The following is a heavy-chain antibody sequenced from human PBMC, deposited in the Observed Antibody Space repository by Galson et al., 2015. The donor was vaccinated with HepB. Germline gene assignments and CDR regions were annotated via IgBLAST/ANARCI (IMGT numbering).Heavy chain of an antibody. CDR2: ISAYSGNT. CDR1: GYTFTSYD. Sequence: SVKVSCKASGYTFTSYDISWVRQAPGQGLEWMGWISAYSGNTNYAQKLQGRVTMTTDTSTSTAYMELRSLRSDDTAVYYCARVHVPAVWTRNPRYYYYMDVWGKGTTVTVSS. D-gene: IGHD1-14*01. V-gene: IGHV1-18*01. CDR3: ARVHVPAVWTRNPRYYYYMDV. J-gene: IGHJ6*03.